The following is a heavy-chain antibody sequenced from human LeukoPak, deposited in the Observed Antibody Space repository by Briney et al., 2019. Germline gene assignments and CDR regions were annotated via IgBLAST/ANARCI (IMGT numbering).Heavy chain of an antibody. CDR3: AKDMRATIVSLAVDY. Sequence: PGRSLRLSCAASGFTFDDYAMHWVRQAPGKGLEWVSGISWNSGTIGYADSVKGRFTISRDNAKNSLYLQMNSLRAEDMALYYCAKDMRATIVSLAVDYWGQGTLVTVSS. J-gene: IGHJ4*02. V-gene: IGHV3-9*03. D-gene: IGHD3-22*01. CDR1: GFTFDDYA. CDR2: ISWNSGTI.